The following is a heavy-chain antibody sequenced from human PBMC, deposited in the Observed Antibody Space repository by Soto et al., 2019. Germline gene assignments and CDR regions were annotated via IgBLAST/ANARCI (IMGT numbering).Heavy chain of an antibody. V-gene: IGHV3-74*01. CDR2: ISTDGSVT. CDR1: GLTFSSYW. CDR3: ARAPYSSGWWGFDY. J-gene: IGHJ4*02. D-gene: IGHD6-19*01. Sequence: EVQLVESGGGLVQPGGSLSLSCAASGLTFSSYWMHWVRQAPGKGLVWVSRISTDGSVTTYADSVKGRFTITRDNAKNTLYLQMNSLRTEDTAVYYCARAPYSSGWWGFDYWGQATLVTVSS.